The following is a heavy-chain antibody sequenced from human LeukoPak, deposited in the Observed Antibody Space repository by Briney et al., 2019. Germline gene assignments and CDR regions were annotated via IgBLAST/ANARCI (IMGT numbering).Heavy chain of an antibody. D-gene: IGHD3-9*01. CDR1: GGTFSSYA. CDR3: ASAVLRYFDWLPRSNDYYMDV. J-gene: IGHJ6*03. V-gene: IGHV1-69*13. Sequence: SVKVSCKASGGTFSSYAISWVRQAPGQGLEWMGGIIPIFGTANYAQKFQGRVTITADESTSTAYMELSSLRSEDTAVYYCASAVLRYFDWLPRSNDYYMDVWGKGTTVTVSS. CDR2: IIPIFGTA.